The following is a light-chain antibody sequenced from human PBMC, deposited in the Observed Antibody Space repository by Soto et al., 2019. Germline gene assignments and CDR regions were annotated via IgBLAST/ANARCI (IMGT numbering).Light chain of an antibody. CDR2: DAS. CDR3: QQSYSTTSRT. V-gene: IGKV1-39*01. J-gene: IGKJ5*01. CDR1: QNIGTY. Sequence: DVQMTQFPSSLSASVGDRVTITCRASQNIGTYVNWYQHKPGKAPKLLLYDASTLQSAVPSRFSGRGSGTDFTLTISRLQSEDLATYYCQQSYSTTSRTFGRGTLLEI.